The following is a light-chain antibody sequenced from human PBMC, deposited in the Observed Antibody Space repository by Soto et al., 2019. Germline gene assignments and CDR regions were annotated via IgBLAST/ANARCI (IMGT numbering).Light chain of an antibody. CDR1: SSNIGSNT. CDR2: TND. J-gene: IGLJ1*01. CDR3: SSWDDNLDAVV. Sequence: QSVLTQPPSASGTPGQRVTISCSGSSSNIGSNTVSWYQQLPGTAPKLLIYTNDQRPSGVPDRFSGSRSGTSASLAISGLQFEDEADYHCSSWDDNLDAVVFGAGTKV. V-gene: IGLV1-44*01.